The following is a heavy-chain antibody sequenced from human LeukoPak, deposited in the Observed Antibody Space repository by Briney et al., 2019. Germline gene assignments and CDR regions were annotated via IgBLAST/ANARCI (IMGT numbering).Heavy chain of an antibody. V-gene: IGHV3-30*18. CDR2: ISYDGSNK. CDR1: GFTFSSYG. D-gene: IGHD6-6*01. J-gene: IGHJ4*02. Sequence: PGRSLRLSCAASGFTFSSYGMHWVRQAPGKGLEWVAVISYDGSNKYYADSVKGRFTISRDNSKNTLYLQMNSLRAEDTAVYYCAKDVRSSMDVDYWGQGTLVTVSS. CDR3: AKDVRSSMDVDY.